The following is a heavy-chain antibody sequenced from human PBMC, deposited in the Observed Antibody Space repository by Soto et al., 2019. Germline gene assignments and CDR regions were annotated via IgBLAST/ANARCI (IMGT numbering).Heavy chain of an antibody. CDR2: IYYSAST. CDR3: ARQLHLEPQPDYYYYGMDV. V-gene: IGHV4-39*01. J-gene: IGHJ6*02. D-gene: IGHD1-1*01. CDR1: GGSISSSSYY. Sequence: QLQLQESGPGLVKPSETLSLTCTVSGGSISSSSYYWGWIRQPPGKGLERIGSIYYSASTYYNPSLHSGVAISVDASKNPYSLKLSSVTAADPAVYCCARQLHLEPQPDYYYYGMDVWGQGTTVTVSS.